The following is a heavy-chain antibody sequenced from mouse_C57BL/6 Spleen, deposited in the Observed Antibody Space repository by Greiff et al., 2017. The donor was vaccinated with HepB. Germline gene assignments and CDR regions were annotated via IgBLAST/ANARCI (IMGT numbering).Heavy chain of an antibody. D-gene: IGHD1-1*01. CDR2: ISSGSSTI. V-gene: IGHV5-17*01. CDR1: GFTFSDYG. CDR3: ARDDYGSTWYLDV. J-gene: IGHJ1*03. Sequence: EVKVVESGGGLVKPGGSLKLSCAASGFTFSDYGMHWVRPAPEKGLEWVAYISSGSSTIYYADTVKGRFTISRANAKNTMFLQMTSLRSEDTAMYYCARDDYGSTWYLDVWGTGTTVTVSS.